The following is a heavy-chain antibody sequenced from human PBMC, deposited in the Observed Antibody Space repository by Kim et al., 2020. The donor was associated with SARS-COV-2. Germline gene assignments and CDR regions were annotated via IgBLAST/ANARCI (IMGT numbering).Heavy chain of an antibody. V-gene: IGHV3-30*18. CDR1: GFTFSSYG. D-gene: IGHD6-13*01. CDR3: AKEGADNSSWAPGNGMDV. J-gene: IGHJ6*02. Sequence: GGSLRLSCAASGFTFSSYGMHWVRQAPGKGLEWVAVISSDGSNKYYSDSVKGRFTISRDNSKNTLYLQMNSLRAEDTAVYYCAKEGADNSSWAPGNGMDVWGQGTTVTVCS. CDR2: ISSDGSNK.